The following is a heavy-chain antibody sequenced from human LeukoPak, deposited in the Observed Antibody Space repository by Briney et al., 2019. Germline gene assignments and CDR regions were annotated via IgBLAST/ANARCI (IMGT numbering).Heavy chain of an antibody. CDR1: GFTFSSYA. J-gene: IGHJ4*02. CDR2: IDDSASFT. D-gene: IGHD3-22*01. CDR3: AKQHRSGSFPYYFDY. Sequence: GGSLRLSCAASGFTFSSYAMSWVRQAPGKGLEWVSAIDDSASFTYYADYVKGRFTISRDNSKNTLYLQMDSLRAEDTALYYCAKQHRSGSFPYYFDYWGQGTLVTVSS. V-gene: IGHV3-23*01.